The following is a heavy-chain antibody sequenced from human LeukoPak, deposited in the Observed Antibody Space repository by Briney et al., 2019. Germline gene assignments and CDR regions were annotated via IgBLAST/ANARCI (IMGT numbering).Heavy chain of an antibody. D-gene: IGHD6-19*01. Sequence: PSETLSLTCAVYGGSFSGYYWSWIRQPPGKGLEWIGEINHSGSTNYNPSLKSRVTISVDTSKNQFSLKLGSVTAADTAVYYCARDGLAVAAEFDYWGREPWSPSPQ. J-gene: IGHJ4*02. CDR3: ARDGLAVAAEFDY. CDR1: GGSFSGYY. CDR2: INHSGST. V-gene: IGHV4-34*01.